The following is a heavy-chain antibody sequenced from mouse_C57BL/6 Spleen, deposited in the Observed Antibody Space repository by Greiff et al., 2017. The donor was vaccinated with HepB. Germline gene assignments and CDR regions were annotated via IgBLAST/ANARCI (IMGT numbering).Heavy chain of an antibody. J-gene: IGHJ4*01. CDR3: ARGRSSYWAMDY. Sequence: EVKLMESGGGLVKPGGSLKLSCAASGFTFSDYGMHWVRQAPEKGLEWVAYISSGSSTIYYADTVKGRFTISRDNAKNTLFLQMTSLRSEDTAMYYCARGRSSYWAMDYWGQGTSVTVS. CDR1: GFTFSDYG. D-gene: IGHD1-1*01. CDR2: ISSGSSTI. V-gene: IGHV5-17*01.